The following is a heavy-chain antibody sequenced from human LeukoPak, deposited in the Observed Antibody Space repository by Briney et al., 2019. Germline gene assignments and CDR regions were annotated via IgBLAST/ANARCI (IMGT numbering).Heavy chain of an antibody. CDR2: IYYSGST. CDR3: ARFSPSIAARKDWFDP. Sequence: SETLSLTCTVSGGSISSGGYYWGWLRQHPGKGLEWIGYIYYSGSTYYNPSLKSRVTISVDTSKNQFSLKLSSVTAADTAVYYCARFSPSIAARKDWFDPWGQGTLVTVSS. CDR1: GGSISSGGYY. D-gene: IGHD6-6*01. J-gene: IGHJ5*02. V-gene: IGHV4-31*03.